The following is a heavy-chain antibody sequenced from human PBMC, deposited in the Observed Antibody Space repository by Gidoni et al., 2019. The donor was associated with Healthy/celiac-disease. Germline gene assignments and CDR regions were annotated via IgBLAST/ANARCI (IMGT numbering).Heavy chain of an antibody. CDR2: INQKGSN. CDR1: GGSFSGYY. CDR3: ARGLRGRQLAKNWYFDL. J-gene: IGHJ2*01. Sequence: QVQLQQWGAGRLKHSETLSLICAAYGGSFSGYYWSWIRQPPGKGLELIGEINQKGSNNYNPSLKSRVTISVDTSKNQFSLKLSSVTAADTAVYYCARGLRGRQLAKNWYFDLWGRGTLVTVSS. D-gene: IGHD6-6*01. V-gene: IGHV4-34*01.